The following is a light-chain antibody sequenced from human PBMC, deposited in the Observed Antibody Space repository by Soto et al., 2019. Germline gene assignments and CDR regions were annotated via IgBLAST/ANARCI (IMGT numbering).Light chain of an antibody. J-gene: IGLJ1*01. CDR2: DVS. CDR3: SSYTSSSIFYV. CDR1: SSDVGGYNY. Sequence: HSALTKPASVTGSPGQSITISCTRTSSDVGGYNYVSWYQQHPGKAPKLMIYDVSNRPSGVSNRFSGSKSGNTASLTISGLQAEDEADYYCSSYTSSSIFYVFGTGTKVTVL. V-gene: IGLV2-14*01.